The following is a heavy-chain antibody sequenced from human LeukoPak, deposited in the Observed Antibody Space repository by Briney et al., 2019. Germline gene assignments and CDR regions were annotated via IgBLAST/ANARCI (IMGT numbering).Heavy chain of an antibody. Sequence: GGSLRLSCTASGFSFSTYSMNWVRQAPGKGLEWVSYIVGSSSNIYYADSVKGRFTISRDNAKNSLYLQMDSLRAEDAAVYYCATDSPETAAFDYWGQGTLVTVSS. CDR1: GFSFSTYS. V-gene: IGHV3-48*04. CDR2: IVGSSSNI. D-gene: IGHD1-1*01. J-gene: IGHJ4*02. CDR3: ATDSPETAAFDY.